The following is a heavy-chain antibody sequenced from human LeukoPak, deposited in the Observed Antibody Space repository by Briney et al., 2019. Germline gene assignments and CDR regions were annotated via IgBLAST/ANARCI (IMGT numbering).Heavy chain of an antibody. CDR3: ARAEGNTGWYYYYGMDV. V-gene: IGHV3-30-3*01. CDR1: GFTFSSYA. Sequence: GRSLRLSCAASGFTFSSYAMRWVRQAPGKGLEWVAVISYDGSNKYYADSVKGRFTISRDNSKNTLYLQMNSLRAEDTAVYYCARAEGNTGWYYYYGMDVWGQGTTVTVSS. J-gene: IGHJ6*02. CDR2: ISYDGSNK. D-gene: IGHD4-23*01.